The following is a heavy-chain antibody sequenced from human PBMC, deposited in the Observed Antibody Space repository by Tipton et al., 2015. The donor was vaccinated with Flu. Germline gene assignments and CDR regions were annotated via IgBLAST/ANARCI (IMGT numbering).Heavy chain of an antibody. CDR3: ARSRIPEPSPFY. Sequence: TLSLTCTVSGDSMRSDYFWAWIRQAPGKGLEWIGNIHCSGSPHYNPSLKSRVTISVDTSKNQFSLKLSSVTAADTAVYYCARSRIPEPSPFYWGQGTRVTVSS. V-gene: IGHV4-38-2*02. CDR2: IHCSGSP. D-gene: IGHD1-14*01. CDR1: GDSMRSDYF. J-gene: IGHJ4*02.